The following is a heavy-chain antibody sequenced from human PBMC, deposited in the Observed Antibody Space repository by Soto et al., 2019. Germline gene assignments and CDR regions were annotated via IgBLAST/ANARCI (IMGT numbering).Heavy chain of an antibody. CDR3: ARVRIHSGYDDWVFDY. Sequence: SETLSLTCAVYGGSFSGYYWTWIRQPPGRGLEWIGEINHRRSTSYNPSLKRRVTMSVDTSKNQFSLKLSSVTAAVTAVYYCARVRIHSGYDDWVFDYWGQGTLVTVSS. D-gene: IGHD5-12*01. CDR2: INHRRST. V-gene: IGHV4-34*01. CDR1: GGSFSGYY. J-gene: IGHJ4*02.